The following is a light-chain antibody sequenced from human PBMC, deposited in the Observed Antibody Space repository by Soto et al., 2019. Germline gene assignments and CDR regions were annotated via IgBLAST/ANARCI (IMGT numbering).Light chain of an antibody. CDR1: QSISSW. Sequence: DIQMTQSSSTLSASFGDRVTITCRASQSISSWLAWYQQKPGKAPKLLIYDASSLESGVPSRFSGSGSGTEFTLTISSLKPDDFATYYCQQCYSFWTFGQGTKVDIK. CDR2: DAS. J-gene: IGKJ1*01. V-gene: IGKV1-5*01. CDR3: QQCYSFWT.